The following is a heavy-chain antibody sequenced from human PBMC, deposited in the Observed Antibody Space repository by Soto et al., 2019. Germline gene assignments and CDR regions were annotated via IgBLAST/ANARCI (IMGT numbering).Heavy chain of an antibody. D-gene: IGHD3-22*01. V-gene: IGHV1-46*01. CDR2: INPSGGST. CDR1: GYTFTSYY. Sequence: VSVEVSCKASGYTFTSYYMHWVRHAPRQGLEWMGIINPSGGSTSYAQKFQGRVTMTRDTSTSTVYMELSSLRSDDTAVYYCARVGDSSGYYVYFDYWGHGTLVTVSS. J-gene: IGHJ4*01. CDR3: ARVGDSSGYYVYFDY.